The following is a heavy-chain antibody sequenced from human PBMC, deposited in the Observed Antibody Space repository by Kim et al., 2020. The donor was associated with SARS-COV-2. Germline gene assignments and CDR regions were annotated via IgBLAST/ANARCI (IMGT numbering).Heavy chain of an antibody. CDR2: IYHSGST. V-gene: IGHV4-4*02. Sequence: SETLSLTCAVSGGSISSSNWWSWVRQPPGKGLEWIGEIYHSGSTNYNPSLKSRVTISVDKSKNQFSLKLSSVTAADTAVYYCARVNVDTAMVTLRSYWYFDLWGRGTLVTVSS. D-gene: IGHD5-18*01. J-gene: IGHJ2*01. CDR1: GGSISSSNW. CDR3: ARVNVDTAMVTLRSYWYFDL.